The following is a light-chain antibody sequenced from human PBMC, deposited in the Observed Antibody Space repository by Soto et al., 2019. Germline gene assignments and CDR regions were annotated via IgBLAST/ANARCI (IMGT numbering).Light chain of an antibody. CDR1: SSDVGGYNY. Sequence: QSALTQPPSASGSPGQSVTISCTGTSSDVGGYNYVSWYQHHPGKAPKFMIYEVTKRPSGVPDRFSGSKSGNTASLTVSGLQAEDEADYYCSSYAGSNHLVFGGGTKLTVL. V-gene: IGLV2-8*01. J-gene: IGLJ2*01. CDR3: SSYAGSNHLV. CDR2: EVT.